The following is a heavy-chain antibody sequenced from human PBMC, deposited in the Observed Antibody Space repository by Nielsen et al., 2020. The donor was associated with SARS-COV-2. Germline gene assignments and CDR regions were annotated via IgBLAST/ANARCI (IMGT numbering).Heavy chain of an antibody. Sequence: GESLKISCAASGFIFSAFYMNWVRQAPGKGLEWVSSISSTGSYIYYANSVKGRFTVSRDNAKNSLYLQMNSLRADDTAVYYCATVYSSGWPTDCWGQGILVTVSS. D-gene: IGHD6-19*01. V-gene: IGHV3-21*01. CDR1: GFIFSAFY. J-gene: IGHJ4*02. CDR3: ATVYSSGWPTDC. CDR2: ISSTGSYI.